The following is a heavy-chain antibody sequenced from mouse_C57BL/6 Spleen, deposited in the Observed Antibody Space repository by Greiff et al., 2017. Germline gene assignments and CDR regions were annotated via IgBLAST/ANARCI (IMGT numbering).Heavy chain of an antibody. Sequence: QVQLQQSGPELVKPGASVKISCKASGYAFSSSWMNWVKQRPGKGLEWIGRNYPGDGDTNYNGKFKGKATLTADKSSSTAYMQLSSLTSEDSAVYFCARSGGNYGPWFAYWGQGTLVTVSA. CDR3: ARSGGNYGPWFAY. CDR1: GYAFSSSW. CDR2: NYPGDGDT. D-gene: IGHD2-1*01. J-gene: IGHJ3*01. V-gene: IGHV1-82*01.